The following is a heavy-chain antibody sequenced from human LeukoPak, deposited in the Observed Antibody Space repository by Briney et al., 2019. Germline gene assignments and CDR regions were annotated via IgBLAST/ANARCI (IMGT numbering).Heavy chain of an antibody. J-gene: IGHJ4*02. CDR3: ARLRASSGYYDLDY. V-gene: IGHV1-8*03. D-gene: IGHD3-22*01. Sequence: ASVKVSCKASGYTFTSYDINWVRQAPGQGLEWMGWMNPNSGNTGYPQKFQGRVTITRNNFISTSYMELSSLRSEDTAVYYCARLRASSGYYDLDYWGQGTLVTVSS. CDR1: GYTFTSYD. CDR2: MNPNSGNT.